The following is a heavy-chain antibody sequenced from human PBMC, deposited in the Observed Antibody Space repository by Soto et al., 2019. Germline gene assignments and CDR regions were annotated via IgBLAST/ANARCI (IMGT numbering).Heavy chain of an antibody. Sequence: ASVKVSCKASGYTFTSYGISWVRQAPGQGLEWMGWISAYNGNTNYAQKLQGRVTMTTDTSTSTAYMELRSLRSDDTAVYYCARSRYYDSSPEYFQHWGQGTLVTVSS. CDR2: ISAYNGNT. CDR1: GYTFTSYG. J-gene: IGHJ1*01. CDR3: ARSRYYDSSPEYFQH. V-gene: IGHV1-18*01. D-gene: IGHD3-22*01.